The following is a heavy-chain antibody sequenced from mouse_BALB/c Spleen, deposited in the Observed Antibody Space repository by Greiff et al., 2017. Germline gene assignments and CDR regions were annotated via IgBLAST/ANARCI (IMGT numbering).Heavy chain of an antibody. CDR1: GFNIKDTY. V-gene: IGHV14-3*02. J-gene: IGHJ3*01. CDR2: IDPANGNT. D-gene: IGHD1-1*01. CDR3: ARHIYYYGSSPWFAY. Sequence: VQLQQSGAELVKPGASVKLSCTASGFNIKDTYMHWVKQRPEQGLEWIGRIDPANGNTKYDPKFQGKATITADTSSNTAYLQLSSLTSEDTAVYYWARHIYYYGSSPWFAYWGQGTLVTVSA.